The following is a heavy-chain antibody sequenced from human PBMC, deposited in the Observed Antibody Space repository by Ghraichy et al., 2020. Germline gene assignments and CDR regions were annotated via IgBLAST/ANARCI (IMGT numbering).Heavy chain of an antibody. CDR1: GFTFSSYG. D-gene: IGHD6-6*01. V-gene: IGHV3-33*01. Sequence: GESLNISCAASGFTFSSYGMHWVRQAPGKGLEWVAVIWYDGSNKYYADSVKGRFTISRDNSKNTLYLQMNSLRAEDTAVYYCASCSLDYYYGMDVWGQGTTVTVSS. CDR3: ASCSLDYYYGMDV. J-gene: IGHJ6*02. CDR2: IWYDGSNK.